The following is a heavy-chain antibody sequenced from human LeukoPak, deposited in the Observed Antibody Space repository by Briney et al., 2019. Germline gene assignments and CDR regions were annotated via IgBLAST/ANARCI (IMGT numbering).Heavy chain of an antibody. D-gene: IGHD3-10*01. Sequence: GESLKISCQGSGYSFTSYWISWVRQMPGKGLEWMGRNYPSDSYTHYSPSFQDHVTISADKSISTAYLQWSSLKASDTAMYYCARVSGSYTRVDYWGQGTLVTVSS. J-gene: IGHJ4*02. CDR3: ARVSGSYTRVDY. V-gene: IGHV5-10-1*01. CDR1: GYSFTSYW. CDR2: NYPSDSYT.